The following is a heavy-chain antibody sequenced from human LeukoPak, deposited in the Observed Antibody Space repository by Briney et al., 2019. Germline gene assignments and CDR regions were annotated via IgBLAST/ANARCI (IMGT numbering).Heavy chain of an antibody. Sequence: SETLSLTCTVSGGSISSYYWSWIRQPPGKGLEWIGRIYTSGSTNYNPSLKSRVTMSVDTSKNQFSLKLSSVTAADTAVYYCARIGGTIAAAGLEDDYWGQGTLVTVSS. V-gene: IGHV4-4*07. CDR2: IYTSGST. CDR3: ARIGGTIAAAGLEDDY. J-gene: IGHJ4*02. D-gene: IGHD6-13*01. CDR1: GGSISSYY.